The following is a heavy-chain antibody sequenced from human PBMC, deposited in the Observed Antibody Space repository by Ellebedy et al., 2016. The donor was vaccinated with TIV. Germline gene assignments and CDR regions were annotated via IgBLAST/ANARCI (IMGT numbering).Heavy chain of an antibody. J-gene: IGHJ4*02. CDR3: ARDATSYYYGSGSGLDY. V-gene: IGHV4-59*01. Sequence: SETLSLTCTVSGGSTSSYYWSWIRQPPGKGLEWIGYIYYSGSTNYNPSLKSRVTISVDTSKNQFSLKLSSVTAADTAVYYCARDATSYYYGSGSGLDYWGQGTLVTVSA. CDR1: GGSTSSYY. D-gene: IGHD3-10*01. CDR2: IYYSGST.